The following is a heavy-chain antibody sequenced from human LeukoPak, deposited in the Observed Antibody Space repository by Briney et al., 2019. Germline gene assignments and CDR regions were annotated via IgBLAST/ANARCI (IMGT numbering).Heavy chain of an antibody. CDR2: INHSGST. Sequence: SETLSLTCAVYGGSFRGYYWSWIRQPPGKGLEWIGEINHSGSTNYNPSLKSQVTISEDTSKNQFSLKLSSVTAADTAVYFCARVGRQLWSNNNWFDPWGQGTLVTVSS. V-gene: IGHV4-34*01. CDR3: ARVGRQLWSNNNWFDP. D-gene: IGHD5-18*01. J-gene: IGHJ5*02. CDR1: GGSFRGYY.